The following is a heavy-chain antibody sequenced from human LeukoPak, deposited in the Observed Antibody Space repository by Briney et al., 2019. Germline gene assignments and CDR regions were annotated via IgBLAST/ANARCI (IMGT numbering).Heavy chain of an antibody. V-gene: IGHV4-31*03. CDR1: GGSISSGGYY. Sequence: SQTLSLTCTVSGGSISSGGYYWSWIRQPPGKGLEWIGYIYYSGSTYYNPSLKSRVSISFDTSKNQFSLKLSSVTAADTAVYYCARDMSAAAATPFDYWGQGTLVTVSS. CDR2: IYYSGST. CDR3: ARDMSAAAATPFDY. D-gene: IGHD6-13*01. J-gene: IGHJ4*02.